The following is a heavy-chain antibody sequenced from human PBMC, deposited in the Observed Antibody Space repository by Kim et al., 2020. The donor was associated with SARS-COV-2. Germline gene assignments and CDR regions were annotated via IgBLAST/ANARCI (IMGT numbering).Heavy chain of an antibody. D-gene: IGHD5-12*01. Sequence: ASVKVSCKASGYTFTSYGISWVRQAPAQGLEWMGWISAYNGNTNYAQKLQGRVTMTTDTSTSTAYMELRSLRSDDTAVYYCARDSTFWPKSNGHIVAHGGVGIDVWGQGTTVTVSS. CDR3: ARDSTFWPKSNGHIVAHGGVGIDV. V-gene: IGHV1-18*01. CDR1: GYTFTSYG. J-gene: IGHJ6*02. CDR2: ISAYNGNT.